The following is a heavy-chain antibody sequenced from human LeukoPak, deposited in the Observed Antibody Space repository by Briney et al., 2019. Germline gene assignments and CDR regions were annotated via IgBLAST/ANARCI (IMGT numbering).Heavy chain of an antibody. CDR2: INHSGST. J-gene: IGHJ4*02. CDR3: AQGPGGFDYGQFDY. D-gene: IGHD4-17*01. V-gene: IGHV4-34*01. CDR1: GGSFSGYY. Sequence: SETLSLTCAVYGGSFSGYYWSWIRQPPGKGLEWIGEINHSGSTNYNPSLKSRVTISVDTSKNQFSLKLSSVTAADTAVYYCAQGPGGFDYGQFDYWGQGTLVTVSS.